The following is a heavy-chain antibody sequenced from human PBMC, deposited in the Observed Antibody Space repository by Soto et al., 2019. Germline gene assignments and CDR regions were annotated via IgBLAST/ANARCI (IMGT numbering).Heavy chain of an antibody. D-gene: IGHD3-16*01. Sequence: GGSLRLSCAASGFTFSRYAMHWVRQAPGKGPEWVSAIPYDGSNEYYADSVKGRFTVSRDSSKNTVYLQLNSLRSEDTAVYYCAKTFYQDYWGEVFDYWGQGTQVTVSS. J-gene: IGHJ4*02. CDR2: IPYDGSNE. CDR3: AKTFYQDYWGEVFDY. V-gene: IGHV3-30-3*01. CDR1: GFTFSRYA.